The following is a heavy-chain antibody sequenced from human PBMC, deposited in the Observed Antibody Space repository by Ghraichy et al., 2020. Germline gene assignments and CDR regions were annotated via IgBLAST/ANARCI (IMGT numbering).Heavy chain of an antibody. CDR2: IVTTGDT. V-gene: IGHV3-13*01. Sequence: GGSLRLSCAASGFTFSTHDMHWVRQAPGKGLEWVSAIVTTGDTYHAASVKGRFTVVRDNVKNSVYLQMNSVRVEDKAVYYCARGGGTYYSESGCLNQFSYWGQGTLVAVS. D-gene: IGHD3-10*01. J-gene: IGHJ4*02. CDR1: GFTFSTHD. CDR3: ARGGGTYYSESGCLNQFSY.